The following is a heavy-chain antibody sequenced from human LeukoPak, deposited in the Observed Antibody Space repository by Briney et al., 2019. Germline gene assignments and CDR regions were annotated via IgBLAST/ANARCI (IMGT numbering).Heavy chain of an antibody. Sequence: SETLSLTCTVSGGGSINGHYWSWIRQPPGKGLEWIGFVSYAGRTKYNPSLQSRVTISVATSENNFSLKLTSVTTADTAVYYCARDVVVTAVYAFDIWGQGTMVTVSS. CDR1: GGGSINGHY. D-gene: IGHD2-21*02. CDR3: ARDVVVTAVYAFDI. V-gene: IGHV4-59*11. J-gene: IGHJ3*02. CDR2: VSYAGRT.